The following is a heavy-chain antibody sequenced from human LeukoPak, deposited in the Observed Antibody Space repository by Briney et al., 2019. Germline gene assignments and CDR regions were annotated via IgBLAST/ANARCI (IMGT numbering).Heavy chain of an antibody. V-gene: IGHV4-4*07. CDR2: IYTSGST. CDR3: ARGNRYYGSGIPYGMDV. J-gene: IGHJ6*02. Sequence: PSETLCLTCTVSGGSISSYYWSWIRQPAGKGLEWIGRIYTSGSTNYNPSLKSRVTMSVDTSKNQFSLKLSSVTAADTAVYYCARGNRYYGSGIPYGMDVWGQGTTVTVSS. CDR1: GGSISSYY. D-gene: IGHD3-10*01.